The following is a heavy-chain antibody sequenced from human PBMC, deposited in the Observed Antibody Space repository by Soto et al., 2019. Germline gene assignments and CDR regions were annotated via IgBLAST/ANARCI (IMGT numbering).Heavy chain of an antibody. Sequence: QVQFVQSGAEVKKPGASVKVSCKASGYTFTRYAIHWVRQAPGQRLEWMGWINAGSGGTKYSQKCQGRVTITRDTSATTAYMEVSSLRSEDTAVYYCARETGSTPNFDYWGQGTLVTVSS. CDR1: GYTFTRYA. CDR3: ARETGSTPNFDY. CDR2: INAGSGGT. V-gene: IGHV1-3*01. J-gene: IGHJ4*02. D-gene: IGHD4-17*01.